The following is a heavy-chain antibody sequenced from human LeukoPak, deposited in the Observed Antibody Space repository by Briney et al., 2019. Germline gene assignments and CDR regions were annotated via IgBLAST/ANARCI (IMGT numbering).Heavy chain of an antibody. CDR2: IYYSGST. CDR1: GGSISSGDYY. CDR3: ARDGYYGSGSPHYMDV. J-gene: IGHJ6*03. D-gene: IGHD3-10*01. Sequence: PSETLSLTCTVSGGSISSGDYYWSWIRQPPGTGLEWIGYIYYSGSTYYNPSLKSRVTISVDTSKNQFSLKLSSVTAADPAVYYCARDGYYGSGSPHYMDVWGKGTTVTVSS. V-gene: IGHV4-30-4*08.